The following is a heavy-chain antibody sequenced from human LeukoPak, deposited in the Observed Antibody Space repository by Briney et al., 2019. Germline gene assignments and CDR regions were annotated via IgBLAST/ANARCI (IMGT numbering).Heavy chain of an antibody. CDR1: GYSFTSYW. Sequence: GESLKISCQGSGYSFTSYWIGWVRQVPGKGLEWMGIIYPGDSDTRYSPSFQGQVTISADKSISTAYLQWSSLKASDTAMYSWAGNSWMATNYAFDYWGQGTMVTVSS. V-gene: IGHV5-51*01. CDR3: AGNSWMATNYAFDY. J-gene: IGHJ3*01. D-gene: IGHD5-12*01. CDR2: IYPGDSDT.